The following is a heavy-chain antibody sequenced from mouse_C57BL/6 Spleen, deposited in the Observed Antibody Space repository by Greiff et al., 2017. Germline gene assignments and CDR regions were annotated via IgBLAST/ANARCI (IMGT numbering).Heavy chain of an antibody. CDR3: ARDFCFDY. CDR1: GYSITSGYY. Sequence: EVQLQESGPGLVKPSQSLSLSCPATGYSITSGYYCNLMRQFPGNKLEWVGFITNNGSNNYNPSLKNRISITRDTSKNQFFQKLTSVTTEDTATYYCARDFCFDYWGQGTTLTVSA. V-gene: IGHV3-6*01. J-gene: IGHJ2*01. CDR2: ITNNGSN.